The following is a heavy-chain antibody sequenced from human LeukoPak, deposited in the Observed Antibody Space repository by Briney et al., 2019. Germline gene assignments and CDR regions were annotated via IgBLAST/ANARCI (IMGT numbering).Heavy chain of an antibody. V-gene: IGHV4-59*01. D-gene: IGHD1-26*01. Sequence: SETLSLTCNVSGASMSSNYWSWIRQPPGKGLEWIGYIYYSGSTNYNPSLKSRVTISVDTSKNQFSLKLSSVTAADTAVYYCARISGSYFDYWGQGTLVTVSS. J-gene: IGHJ4*02. CDR1: GASMSSNY. CDR2: IYYSGST. CDR3: ARISGSYFDY.